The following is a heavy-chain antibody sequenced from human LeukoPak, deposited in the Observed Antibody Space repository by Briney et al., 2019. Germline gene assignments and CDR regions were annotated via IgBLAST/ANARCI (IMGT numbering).Heavy chain of an antibody. Sequence: GGSLRLSCAASGFTFSSYGMHWVPQAPGKGLEWVAVIWYDGSNKYYADSVKGRFTISRDNSKNTLYLQMNSLRAEDTAVYYCAKGDCSSTSCSLRPIDYWGQGTLVTVSS. D-gene: IGHD2-2*01. J-gene: IGHJ4*02. CDR3: AKGDCSSTSCSLRPIDY. CDR2: IWYDGSNK. CDR1: GFTFSSYG. V-gene: IGHV3-33*06.